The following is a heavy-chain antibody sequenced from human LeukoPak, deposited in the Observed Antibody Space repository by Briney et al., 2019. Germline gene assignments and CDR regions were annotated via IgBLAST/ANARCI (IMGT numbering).Heavy chain of an antibody. Sequence: GASVKVSCKASGGTFSSYAISWVRQAPGQGLEWMGGIIPIFGTANYAQKFQGRVTITADESTSTAYMELSSLRSEDTAVYYCARAPRKLGGGDLDYWGQGTLVTVSS. D-gene: IGHD2-21*01. V-gene: IGHV1-69*13. J-gene: IGHJ4*02. CDR1: GGTFSSYA. CDR2: IIPIFGTA. CDR3: ARAPRKLGGGDLDY.